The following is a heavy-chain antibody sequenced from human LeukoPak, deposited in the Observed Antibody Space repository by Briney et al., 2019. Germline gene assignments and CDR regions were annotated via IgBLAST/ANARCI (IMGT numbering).Heavy chain of an antibody. J-gene: IGHJ1*01. CDR3: ARRRYYDGSGYLE. D-gene: IGHD3-22*01. CDR2: IYYSGRT. Sequence: PSETLSLTCSVSGDSVSRSDSYWDWIRQPPGKGLEWIGTIYYSGRTYYNPSLKSRVTMSVDPSNNQFSLNLRSVTAADTAVYYCARRRYYDGSGYLEWGQGTLLSVSS. V-gene: IGHV4-39*01. CDR1: GDSVSRSDSY.